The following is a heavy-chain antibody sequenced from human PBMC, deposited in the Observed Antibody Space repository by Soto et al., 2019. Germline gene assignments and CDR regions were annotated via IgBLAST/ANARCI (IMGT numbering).Heavy chain of an antibody. Sequence: LSRTSTGSGGSISGSSYCWRWMRQRPGKGMERIGNIYYGGSTNYNPSLKSRVTISVETSKNQFSLKLSSVTAADRAVYYCARRGSGGYDSNAFDIWGQGTMVT. CDR2: IYYGGST. CDR1: GGSISGSSYC. D-gene: IGHD5-12*01. CDR3: ARRGSGGYDSNAFDI. J-gene: IGHJ3*02. V-gene: IGHV4-39*07.